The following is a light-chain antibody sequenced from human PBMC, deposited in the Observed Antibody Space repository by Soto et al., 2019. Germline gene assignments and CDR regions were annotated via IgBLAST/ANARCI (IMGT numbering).Light chain of an antibody. CDR1: QSVSGY. CDR2: DAS. V-gene: IGKV3-11*01. Sequence: EIVLTQSPATLSLSPGETATLSCRASQSVSGYIGWYQQKPGQAPRLLIYDASSRATGIPDRFSGGGSGTDFTLTISRLEPEDFAVYYCQQYNNWPPITFGQGTRLEIK. CDR3: QQYNNWPPIT. J-gene: IGKJ5*01.